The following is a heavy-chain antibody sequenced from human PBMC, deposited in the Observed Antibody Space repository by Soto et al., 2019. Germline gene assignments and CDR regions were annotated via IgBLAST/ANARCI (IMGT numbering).Heavy chain of an antibody. CDR2: INSDGSST. D-gene: IGHD4-17*01. V-gene: IGHV3-74*01. Sequence: PGGSMRLSCAASGFTFSSYWMHWVRQAPGKGLVWVSRINSDGSSTNYADSVKGRFTISRDNAKTTLYLQMNSLRAEDTAVYYCATEGVLPWDYATSIGGMDVWGQGTTVTVSS. J-gene: IGHJ6*02. CDR1: GFTFSSYW. CDR3: ATEGVLPWDYATSIGGMDV.